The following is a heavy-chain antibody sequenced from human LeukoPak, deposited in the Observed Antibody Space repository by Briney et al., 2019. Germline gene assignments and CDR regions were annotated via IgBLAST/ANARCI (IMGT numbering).Heavy chain of an antibody. D-gene: IGHD6-6*01. J-gene: IGHJ5*02. CDR3: ARQGSARANWFDP. CDR2: IYYSGST. Sequence: PSETLSLTCTVSGGSISSSSYYWGWIRQPPGKGLKWIASIYYSGSTYYKSSLKSRVTISVDSSKNQFSLRLNSVTAADTAVYFCARQGSARANWFDPWGQGTLVTVSS. V-gene: IGHV4-39*01. CDR1: GGSISSSSYY.